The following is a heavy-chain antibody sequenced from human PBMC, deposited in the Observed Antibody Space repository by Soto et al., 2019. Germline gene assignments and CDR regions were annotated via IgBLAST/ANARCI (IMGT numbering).Heavy chain of an antibody. Sequence: EVQLLESGGGLVQPGGSLRLSCAASGFTFSSYAMSWVRQAPGKGLEWVSAISGSGGSTYYADSVKGRFTISRDNSTNTLYMQMNSVRAEDTAVYYCEKGSGSYDYVGYWGQGTLVTVSS. CDR3: EKGSGSYDYVGY. D-gene: IGHD1-26*01. CDR1: GFTFSSYA. V-gene: IGHV3-23*01. J-gene: IGHJ4*02. CDR2: ISGSGGST.